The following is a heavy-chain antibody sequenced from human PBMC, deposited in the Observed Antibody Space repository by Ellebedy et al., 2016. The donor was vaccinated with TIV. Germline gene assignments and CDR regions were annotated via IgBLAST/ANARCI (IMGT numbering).Heavy chain of an antibody. Sequence: PGGSLRLSCAASGFTFSSYDMHWVRQAPGKGLEWVAVISYDGSIDYYADSVKGRFTISRDNSKNTLYLQMNSLRADDTAVYYCAREGSPLAAAGLSWGQGTLVTVSS. CDR3: AREGSPLAAAGLS. CDR2: ISYDGSID. J-gene: IGHJ5*02. CDR1: GFTFSSYD. V-gene: IGHV3-30*03. D-gene: IGHD6-13*01.